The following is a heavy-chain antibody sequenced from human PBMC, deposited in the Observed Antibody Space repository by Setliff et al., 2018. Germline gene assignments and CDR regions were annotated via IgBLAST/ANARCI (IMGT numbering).Heavy chain of an antibody. CDR1: GGSFSGYY. Sequence: TSETLSLTCAVYGGSFSGYYWSWIRQPPGKGLEWIGEINHSGSTNYNPSLKSRVTISVDTSKNQFSLNLSSVTAADTAVYYCARVSGFLYVDVWGKGTTVTVSS. J-gene: IGHJ6*03. D-gene: IGHD3-3*01. V-gene: IGHV4-34*01. CDR3: ARVSGFLYVDV. CDR2: INHSGST.